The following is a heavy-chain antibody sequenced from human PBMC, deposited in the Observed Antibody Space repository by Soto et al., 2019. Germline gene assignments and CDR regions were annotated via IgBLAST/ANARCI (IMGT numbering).Heavy chain of an antibody. V-gene: IGHV4-31*03. CDR3: TRGDY. Sequence: QVHLQESGPGLVKPSQTLSLACSVSGESITSLGYYWTWVRQPPGKGLEWIGFVSSTGSTFYNSALRSRVTISRHTSQNQFFLAVKSVTVADTAMYFCTRGDYWGQGVLVTVSS. CDR1: GESITSLGYY. J-gene: IGHJ4*02. CDR2: VSSTGST.